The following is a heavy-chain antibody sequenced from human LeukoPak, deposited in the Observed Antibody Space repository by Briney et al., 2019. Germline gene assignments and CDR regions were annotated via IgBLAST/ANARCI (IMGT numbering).Heavy chain of an antibody. V-gene: IGHV1-69-2*01. CDR2: VDPEDGET. J-gene: IGHJ4*02. CDR1: GYTFTDYY. Sequence: ASVKVSCKVSGYTFTDYYMHWVQQAPGKGLEWMGLVDPEDGETIYAEKFQGRVTVTADTSTDTAYMELSSLRSEDTAIYYCARSSWTGGYSYQGDWGQGTLVTVSS. CDR3: ARSSWTGGYSYQGD. D-gene: IGHD5-18*01.